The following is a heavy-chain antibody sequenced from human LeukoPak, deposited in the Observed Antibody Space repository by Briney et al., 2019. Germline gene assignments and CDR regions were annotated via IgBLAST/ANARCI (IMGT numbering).Heavy chain of an antibody. Sequence: SETLSLTCTVSGGSISSYYWSWIWQPPGKGLEWIGYIYYSGSTNYNPSLKSRVTISVDTSKNQFSLKLSSVTAADTAVYYCARHGTTVTTYYFDYWGQGTLVTVSS. D-gene: IGHD4-17*01. CDR1: GGSISSYY. V-gene: IGHV4-59*08. CDR2: IYYSGST. CDR3: ARHGTTVTTYYFDY. J-gene: IGHJ4*02.